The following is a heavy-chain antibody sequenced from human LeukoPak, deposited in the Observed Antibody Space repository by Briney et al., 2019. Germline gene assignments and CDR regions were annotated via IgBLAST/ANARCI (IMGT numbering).Heavy chain of an antibody. CDR2: ISYDGSNK. J-gene: IGHJ4*02. Sequence: GGSLRLSCAASGFTFSSYAMHWVRQAPGKGLEWVAVISYDGSNKYYADSVKGRFTISRDNSKNTLYLQMNSLRAEDTAVYYCASGGRSEGYYYGSGSYYNYWGQGTLVTVSS. CDR1: GFTFSSYA. CDR3: ASGGRSEGYYYGSGSYYNY. V-gene: IGHV3-30-3*01. D-gene: IGHD3-10*01.